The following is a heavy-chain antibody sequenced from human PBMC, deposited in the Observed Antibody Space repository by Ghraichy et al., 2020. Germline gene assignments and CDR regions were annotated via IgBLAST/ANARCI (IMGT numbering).Heavy chain of an antibody. Sequence: SETLPLTCSVSGYSISSGHYWGWIRQPPGKGLEWIGSIHHSGNTQYNPSLKSRVTISADTSKNQFSLKLTSVTAADTAVYYCARGGTVATIIALGVDGLDVWGHGTSVTVSS. CDR1: GYSISSGHY. CDR3: ARGGTVATIIALGVDGLDV. CDR2: IHHSGNT. V-gene: IGHV4-38-2*02. J-gene: IGHJ6*02. D-gene: IGHD5-12*01.